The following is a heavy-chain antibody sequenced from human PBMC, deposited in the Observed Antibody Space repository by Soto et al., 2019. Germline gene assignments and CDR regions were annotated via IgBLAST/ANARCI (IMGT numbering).Heavy chain of an antibody. J-gene: IGHJ5*02. CDR2: ISGSGGST. Sequence: PGGSLRLSCAASGFTFSSYAMSWVRQAPGKGLEWVSAISGSGGSTYYADSVKGRFTISRDNSKNTLYLQMNSLRAEDTAVYYCANAHVNTPTERRFYYYGSGINPPWFDPWGQGTLVTVSS. CDR3: ANAHVNTPTERRFYYYGSGINPPWFDP. D-gene: IGHD3-10*01. V-gene: IGHV3-23*01. CDR1: GFTFSSYA.